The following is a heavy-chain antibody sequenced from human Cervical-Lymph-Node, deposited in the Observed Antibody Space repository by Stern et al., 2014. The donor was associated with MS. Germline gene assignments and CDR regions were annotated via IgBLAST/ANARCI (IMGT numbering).Heavy chain of an antibody. V-gene: IGHV3-33*01. CDR1: GFTFSSYG. CDR3: ARDRGIAAAGDYYYGMDV. CDR2: IWYDGSNK. Sequence: VQLVESGGGVVQPGRSLRLSCAASGFTFSSYGMHWVRQAPGKGLEWVAVIWYDGSNKYYADSGKGRFTISRDNSKNTLYLQMNSLRAEDTAVYYCARDRGIAAAGDYYYGMDVWGQGTTVTVSS. D-gene: IGHD6-13*01. J-gene: IGHJ6*02.